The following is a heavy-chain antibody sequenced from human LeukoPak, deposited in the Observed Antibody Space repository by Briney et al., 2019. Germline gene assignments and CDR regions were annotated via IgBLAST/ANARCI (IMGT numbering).Heavy chain of an antibody. CDR3: ARLQDYYDFWSGYNHDINWFDP. Sequence: GSLRLSCAASGFTVSSNYMSWVRRAPGKGLEWLGEINHSRSTNYNPSLKSRVTISVDTSKNQFSLKLSSVTAADTAVYYCARLQDYYDFWSGYNHDINWFDPWGQGTLVTVSS. CDR1: GFTVSSNY. V-gene: IGHV4-34*01. CDR2: INHSRST. J-gene: IGHJ5*02. D-gene: IGHD3-3*01.